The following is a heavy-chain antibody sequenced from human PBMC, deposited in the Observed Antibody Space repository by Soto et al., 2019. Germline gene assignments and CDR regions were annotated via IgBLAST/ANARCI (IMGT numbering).Heavy chain of an antibody. V-gene: IGHV3-23*01. D-gene: IGHD3-10*01. CDR1: GVTFSSYA. J-gene: IGHJ4*02. CDR3: AKDFSPRGFDY. Sequence: PGGSLRLSCAASGVTFSSYAMSWVRQAPGKGLECVSAIRGSGGSTYYADSVKGRFTISRDNSKNTLYLQMNSLRAEYTAVYYCAKDFSPRGFDYWGQGTLVTVSS. CDR2: IRGSGGST.